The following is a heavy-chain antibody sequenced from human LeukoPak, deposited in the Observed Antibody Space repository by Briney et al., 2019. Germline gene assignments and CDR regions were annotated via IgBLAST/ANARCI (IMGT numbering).Heavy chain of an antibody. CDR3: AKDSHGYCSSTSCYSPSIHYYMDV. J-gene: IGHJ6*03. V-gene: IGHV3-30*02. CDR2: IRYDGSNK. CDR1: GFTFSSYG. D-gene: IGHD2-2*01. Sequence: GGSLRLSCAASGFTFSSYGMHWVRQAPGKGLEWVAFIRYDGSNKYYADSVKGRFTISRDNSKNTLYLQMNSLRAEDTAVYYCAKDSHGYCSSTSCYSPSIHYYMDVWGKGTTVTVSS.